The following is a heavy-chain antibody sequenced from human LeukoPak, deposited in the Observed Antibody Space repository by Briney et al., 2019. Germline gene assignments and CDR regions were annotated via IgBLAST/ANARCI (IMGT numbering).Heavy chain of an antibody. CDR1: GYTFTSYD. J-gene: IGHJ4*02. Sequence: ASVKVSCNASGYTFTSYDINWVRQATGQGLEWMGWMNPNSGNTGYAQKFQGRVTMTRSTSISTAYMELSSLRSEDTAVYYCARGPDGYSSGWYEDYWGQGTLVTVSS. CDR2: MNPNSGNT. D-gene: IGHD6-19*01. V-gene: IGHV1-8*01. CDR3: ARGPDGYSSGWYEDY.